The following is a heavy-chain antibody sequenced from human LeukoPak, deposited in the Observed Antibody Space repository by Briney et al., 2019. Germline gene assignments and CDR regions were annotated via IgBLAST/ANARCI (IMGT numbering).Heavy chain of an antibody. CDR2: IRYDGSNK. CDR3: ARDLNARSSFELGY. Sequence: GGSLRLSCAASGFTFSSYGIHWVRQAPGKGLEWVAFIRYDGSNKYYADSVKGRFTISRDNAKNSLFLQMNSLRAEDTAVYYCARDLNARSSFELGYWGQGTLVTVSS. V-gene: IGHV3-30*02. CDR1: GFTFSSYG. D-gene: IGHD6-13*01. J-gene: IGHJ4*02.